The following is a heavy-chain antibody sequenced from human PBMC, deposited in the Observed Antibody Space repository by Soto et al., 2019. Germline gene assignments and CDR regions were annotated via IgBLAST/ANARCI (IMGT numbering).Heavy chain of an antibody. D-gene: IGHD3-3*01. CDR2: INSDGSST. V-gene: IGHV3-74*01. CDR3: ARAEYDFWSGYYPGTPYYYYYMDV. Sequence: GGSLILSCAASGFTFSSYWMHWVRQAPGKGLVWVSRINSDGSSTSYADSVKGRFTISRDNAKNTLYLQMNSLRAEDTAVYYCARAEYDFWSGYYPGTPYYYYYMDVWGKGTTVTVSS. J-gene: IGHJ6*03. CDR1: GFTFSSYW.